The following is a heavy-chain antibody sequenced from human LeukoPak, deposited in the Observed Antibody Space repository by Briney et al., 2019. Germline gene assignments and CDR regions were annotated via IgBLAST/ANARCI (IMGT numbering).Heavy chain of an antibody. CDR2: MNPNSGNT. CDR3: ARVVNGDYPPDY. Sequence: ASVKVSCKASGYTFTSYDINWVRQATGQGLEWMGWMNPNSGNTDYAQKFQGRVTMTRNTSISTAYMELSSLRSEDTAVYYCARVVNGDYPPDYWGQGTLVTVSS. J-gene: IGHJ4*02. CDR1: GYTFTSYD. D-gene: IGHD4-17*01. V-gene: IGHV1-8*01.